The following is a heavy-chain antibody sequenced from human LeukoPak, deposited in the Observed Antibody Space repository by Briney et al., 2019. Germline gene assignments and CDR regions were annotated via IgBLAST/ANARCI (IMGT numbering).Heavy chain of an antibody. J-gene: IGHJ5*01. D-gene: IGHD3-22*01. CDR1: GFTFNSYG. Sequence: GGSLRLSCVGSGFTFNSYGMHWVRQAPGKGLQWVAAIAYDGSTRYHADSVKGRFTISRDNSKDTLYLQMNSLKIEDTATYYCARVRRYSQYESSGYYADSWGQGTLVTVSS. CDR2: IAYDGSTR. CDR3: ARVRRYSQYESSGYYADS. V-gene: IGHV3-30*03.